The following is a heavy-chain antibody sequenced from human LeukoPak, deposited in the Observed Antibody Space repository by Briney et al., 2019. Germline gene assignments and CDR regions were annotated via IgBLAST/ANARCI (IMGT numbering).Heavy chain of an antibody. CDR1: GYTFTDYY. CDR3: ARGWLIGVPSGTQPPHDS. D-gene: IGHD2-2*01. V-gene: IGHV1-2*02. CDR2: INVNSGGT. J-gene: IGHJ4*02. Sequence: GASVKVSCKASGYTFTDYYIHWVRQAPGQGLEWMGWINVNSGGTEYAPKFQGRVTMTGDTSINTAYMELSRLTSDDSAVYYCARGWLIGVPSGTQPPHDSWGQGTRVTVSS.